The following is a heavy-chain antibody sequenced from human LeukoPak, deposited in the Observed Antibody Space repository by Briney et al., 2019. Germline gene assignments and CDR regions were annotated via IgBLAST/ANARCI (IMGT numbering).Heavy chain of an antibody. V-gene: IGHV4-39*01. CDR2: VDYTGIT. J-gene: IGHJ6*02. D-gene: IGHD5-18*01. Sequence: SETLTLTCTVSGGTISSSGYYWGWIRPPPGKGLEWIGSVDYTGITSHSTSLKSRVTIAVDTSKNQFSLKGSSVSAADTGVYYCVSHPYSSYYYHMDVGGRGTTVTVSS. CDR1: GGTISSSGYY. CDR3: VSHPYSSYYYHMDV.